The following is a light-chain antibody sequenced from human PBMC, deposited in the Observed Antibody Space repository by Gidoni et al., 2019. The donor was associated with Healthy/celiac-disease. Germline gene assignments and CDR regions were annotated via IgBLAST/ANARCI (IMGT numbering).Light chain of an antibody. CDR3: QQYNSYLRGT. V-gene: IGKV1-5*03. J-gene: IGKJ1*01. CDR2: KAS. Sequence: DIQMTQSPSTLSASVGDRVTITCRASQSISSWLAWYQQKPGKAPKLLIYKASSLESGVPSRFSGSGSGTEFTLTISSLQPDDFATYYCQQYNSYLRGTFXQXTKVEIK. CDR1: QSISSW.